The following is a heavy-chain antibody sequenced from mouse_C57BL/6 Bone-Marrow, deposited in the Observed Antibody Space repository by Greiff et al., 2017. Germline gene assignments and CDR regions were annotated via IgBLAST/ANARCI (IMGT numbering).Heavy chain of an antibody. J-gene: IGHJ3*01. V-gene: IGHV1-81*01. CDR1: GYTFTSYG. D-gene: IGHD1-1*01. CDR2: IYPRSGNT. Sequence: VQLQQSGAELARPGASVKLSCKASGYTFTSYGISWVKQRTGQGLEWIGAIYPRSGNTYYNEKFKGKATLTADKSSSTAYMELRSLTSEDSAVYFCARDYGSSPWFAYWGQGTLVTVSA. CDR3: ARDYGSSPWFAY.